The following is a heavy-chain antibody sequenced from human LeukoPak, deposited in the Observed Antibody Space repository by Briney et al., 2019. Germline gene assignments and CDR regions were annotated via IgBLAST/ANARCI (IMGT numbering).Heavy chain of an antibody. Sequence: GGSLRLSCAASGFSFSDYYMSWIRQAPGKGLEWISYISSRGSTIYYADSVKGRFTISRDNAKNSLYLQMNSLKTEDTAVYYCTRETVGFGESMSLDYWGQGTLVTVSS. CDR2: ISSRGSTI. CDR1: GFSFSDYY. D-gene: IGHD3-10*01. V-gene: IGHV3-11*01. CDR3: TRETVGFGESMSLDY. J-gene: IGHJ4*02.